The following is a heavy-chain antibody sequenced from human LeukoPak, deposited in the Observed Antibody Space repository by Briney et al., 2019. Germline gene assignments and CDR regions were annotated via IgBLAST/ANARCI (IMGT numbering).Heavy chain of an antibody. D-gene: IGHD1-14*01. J-gene: IGHJ6*04. CDR3: AKDPPDSVDV. CDR2: IKQDGSEK. V-gene: IGHV3-7*01. Sequence: GGSLRLSCAASGFTFNHYWMTWVRQAPERGLEWVANIKQDGSEKYYVDSVKGRFTVSRDNAKNSVYLQMNSLRVEDTAVYYCAKDPPDSVDVWGKGTRSPSPQ. CDR1: GFTFNHYW.